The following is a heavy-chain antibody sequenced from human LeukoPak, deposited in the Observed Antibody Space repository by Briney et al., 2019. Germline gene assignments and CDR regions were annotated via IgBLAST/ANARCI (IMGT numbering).Heavy chain of an antibody. Sequence: ASVKVSCKASGYTFTSYYMHWVRQAPGQGLEGMGIINPSGGSTSYAQKFQGRVTMTRDTSTSTVYMELSSLRSEDTAVYYCARDTAMVSGPYYYMDVWGKGTTVTVSS. V-gene: IGHV1-46*01. CDR2: INPSGGST. J-gene: IGHJ6*03. CDR1: GYTFTSYY. CDR3: ARDTAMVSGPYYYMDV. D-gene: IGHD5-18*01.